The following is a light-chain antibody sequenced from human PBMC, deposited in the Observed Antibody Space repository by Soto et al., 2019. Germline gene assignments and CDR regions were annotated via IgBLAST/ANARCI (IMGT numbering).Light chain of an antibody. Sequence: EIVMTQSPATLSVSPEERATLPCRASQSLSSNLAWYQQKPGQAPRLLIYGASTRATGIPGRFSGSGSGTEFTLTISSLQSEDFAVYYCQQYNNWPLTFGGGTKVDIK. V-gene: IGKV3-15*01. J-gene: IGKJ4*01. CDR2: GAS. CDR1: QSLSSN. CDR3: QQYNNWPLT.